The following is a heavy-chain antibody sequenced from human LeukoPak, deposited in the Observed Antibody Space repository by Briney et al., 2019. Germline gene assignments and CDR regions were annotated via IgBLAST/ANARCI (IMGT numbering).Heavy chain of an antibody. J-gene: IGHJ5*02. Sequence: ASVKVSCKASGYTFTGYYLHWVRQAPGQGLEWMGWINPNSGGTNYAQKFQGRVTMTRDTPISTAYMELRRLKSDDTAVYYCARDFRVTTEYNWFDPWGQGTLVTVSS. D-gene: IGHD3-3*01. CDR2: INPNSGGT. V-gene: IGHV1-2*02. CDR1: GYTFTGYY. CDR3: ARDFRVTTEYNWFDP.